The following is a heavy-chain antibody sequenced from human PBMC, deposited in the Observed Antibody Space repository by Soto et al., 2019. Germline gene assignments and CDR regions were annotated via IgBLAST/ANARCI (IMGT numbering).Heavy chain of an antibody. V-gene: IGHV5-51*01. D-gene: IGHD3-16*02. CDR1: GYSFTSYW. CDR2: IYPGDSDT. CDR3: ARQVYHTGYYCYSYGMDV. Sequence: GQTLKLSCKGSGYSFTSYWIGCVRQMPGKGLEWMGVIYPGDSDTRYSPSFKGQVTISADKSISTAYLQWSSLKASDTAMYYCARQVYHTGYYCYSYGMDVWGQGTTVTVSS. J-gene: IGHJ6*02.